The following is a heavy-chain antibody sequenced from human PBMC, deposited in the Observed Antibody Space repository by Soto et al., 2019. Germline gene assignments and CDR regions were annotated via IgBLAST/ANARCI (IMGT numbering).Heavy chain of an antibody. CDR1: GFTISTYA. D-gene: IGHD2-21*01. CDR2: VTGSGGQI. V-gene: IGHV3-23*01. CDR3: AKDAVYKDGLWLMDS. J-gene: IGHJ5*02. Sequence: GGSLRLSCAASGFTISTYAMTWVRQAPGKGPECVSGVTGSGGQIHYADSVKGRFTISKDNSKNTLYLQMSSLREEDTALYYCAKDAVYKDGLWLMDSWGQGTLVTVSS.